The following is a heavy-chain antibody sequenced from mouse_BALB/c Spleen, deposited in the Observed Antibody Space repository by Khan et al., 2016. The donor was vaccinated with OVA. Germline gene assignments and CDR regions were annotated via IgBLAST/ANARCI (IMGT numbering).Heavy chain of an antibody. V-gene: IGHV1-77*01. J-gene: IGHJ2*01. CDR2: IYPGSVIT. CDR3: ARSGYASLVY. D-gene: IGHD2-10*02. Sequence: QVQPKESGPDLVKPGTSVKISCRASGYTFTDYVINWVKQRTGQGLEWIGQIYPGSVITYYNEKFKGKATLTADKSSNTAYMQLSSLTFEDSAVYFCARSGYASLVYWGQGSTLTVSS. CDR1: GYTFTDYV.